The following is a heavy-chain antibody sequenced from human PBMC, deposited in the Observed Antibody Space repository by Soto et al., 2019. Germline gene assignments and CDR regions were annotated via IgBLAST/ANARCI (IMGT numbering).Heavy chain of an antibody. CDR2: INHSGST. CDR1: GGSISSGGYS. J-gene: IGHJ5*02. CDR3: ARSVFP. Sequence: TLSLTCAVSGGSISSGGYSWSWIRQPPGKGLEWIGYINHSGSTNYNPSLKSRVTISVDTSKNQFSLKLSSVTAADTAVYYCARSVFPWGQGTLVTV. V-gene: IGHV4-30-2*01.